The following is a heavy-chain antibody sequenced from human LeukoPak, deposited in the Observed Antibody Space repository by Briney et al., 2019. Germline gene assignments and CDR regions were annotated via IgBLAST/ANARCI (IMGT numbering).Heavy chain of an antibody. D-gene: IGHD2-21*02. CDR2: IYTSGST. J-gene: IGHJ4*02. Sequence: SQTLSLTCTVSGGSISSGSYYWSWIRQPAGKGLEWIGRIYTSGSTNYNPSLKSRVTISVDTSKNQFSLKLTSVTAADTAVYYCARGGYCGGDCYFYYWGQGTLVTVSS. CDR1: GGSISSGSYY. V-gene: IGHV4-61*02. CDR3: ARGGYCGGDCYFYY.